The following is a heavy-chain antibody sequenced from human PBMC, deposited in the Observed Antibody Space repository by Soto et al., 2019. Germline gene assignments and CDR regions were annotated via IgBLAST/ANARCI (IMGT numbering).Heavy chain of an antibody. CDR1: GFTFSSYS. V-gene: IGHV3-21*01. Sequence: EVQLVESGGGLVKPGGSLRLSCAASGFTFSSYSMNWVRQAPGKGLEWVSSISSSSSYIYYADSVKGRFTISRDNAKNSLYLQMNSLRAEDTAVYYCARDLTIFGVVTPPDTQDYWGQGTLVTVSS. J-gene: IGHJ4*02. D-gene: IGHD3-3*01. CDR3: ARDLTIFGVVTPPDTQDY. CDR2: ISSSSSYI.